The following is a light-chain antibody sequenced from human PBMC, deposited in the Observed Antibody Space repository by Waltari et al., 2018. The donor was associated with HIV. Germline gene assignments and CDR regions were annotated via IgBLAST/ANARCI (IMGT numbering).Light chain of an antibody. CDR3: QSYDNSLSGVV. V-gene: IGLV1-40*01. J-gene: IGLJ2*01. Sequence: QSVLTQPPSVSGVPGPRVTISCPGSSSNLGAGYDVNWYQHLPGTAPKLLIYGNTNRPSGVPDRFSGSKSGTSASLAITGLQAEDEAGYYCQSYDNSLSGVVFGGGTKLTVL. CDR2: GNT. CDR1: SSNLGAGYD.